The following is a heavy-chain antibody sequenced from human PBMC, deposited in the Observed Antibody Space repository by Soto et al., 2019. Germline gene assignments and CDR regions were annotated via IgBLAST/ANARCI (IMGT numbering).Heavy chain of an antibody. CDR2: IIPTFGAA. D-gene: IGHD5-12*01. CDR1: GDTFSSNS. V-gene: IGHV1-69*01. J-gene: IGHJ4*02. CDR3: ATPSSGHDFLFEH. Sequence: QVQLVQSGAEVRKPGSSVKVSCKASGDTFSSNSFSWVRQAPGQGPAYMGGIIPTFGAANYAQRFQDRLTITADESTTTVYMQLSSPRPDDTAVYYCATPSSGHDFLFEHWGQGTLVTVSS.